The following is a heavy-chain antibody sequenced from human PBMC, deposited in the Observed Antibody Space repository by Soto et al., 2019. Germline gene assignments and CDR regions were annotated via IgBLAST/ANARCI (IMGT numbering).Heavy chain of an antibody. CDR1: GFTFSSYW. D-gene: IGHD6-13*01. V-gene: IGHV3-74*01. CDR3: AREYSSLLYYYGMDV. Sequence: GGSLRLSCAASGFTFSSYWMHWVRQAPGKGLVWVSRINSDGSSTSYADSVKGRFTISRDNAKNTLYLQMNSLRAEDTAVYYCAREYSSLLYYYGMDVWGQGTTVTVS. J-gene: IGHJ6*02. CDR2: INSDGSST.